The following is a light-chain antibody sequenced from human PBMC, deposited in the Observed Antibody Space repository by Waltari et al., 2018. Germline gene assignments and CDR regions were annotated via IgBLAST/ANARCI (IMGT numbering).Light chain of an antibody. V-gene: IGKV1-39*01. CDR3: QQSYSTPQT. CDR2: AAS. CDR1: QSINSY. Sequence: CRASQSINSYLNWYQQKAGKAPKVLIYAASNLQRCVPSRFSGSGSWTNFTLTISSLPPEDFAIYYCQQSYSTPQTFGQGTKVEIK. J-gene: IGKJ1*01.